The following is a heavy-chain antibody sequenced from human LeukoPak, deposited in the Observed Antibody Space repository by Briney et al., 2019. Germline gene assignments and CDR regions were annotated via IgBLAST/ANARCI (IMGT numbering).Heavy chain of an antibody. CDR3: ARDGYSGYDYVDYFDY. Sequence: GRSLRLSCAASGFTYSSYAMHWVRQVPGKGLEWVAVISYDGSNKYYADSVKGRFTISRDNSKNTLYLQMNSLRAEDTAVYYCARDGYSGYDYVDYFDYWGQGTLVTVSS. CDR1: GFTYSSYA. D-gene: IGHD5-12*01. CDR2: ISYDGSNK. V-gene: IGHV3-30*04. J-gene: IGHJ4*02.